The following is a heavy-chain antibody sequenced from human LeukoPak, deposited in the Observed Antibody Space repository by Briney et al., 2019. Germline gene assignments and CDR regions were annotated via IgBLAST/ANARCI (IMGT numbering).Heavy chain of an antibody. CDR2: IYYSGST. CDR1: GGSISSSSYY. CDR3: ASQLYEILTGYYNPFDY. V-gene: IGHV4-39*07. Sequence: SETLSLTCTVSGGSISSSSYYWGWIRQPPGKGLEWIGSIYYSGSTYYNPSLKSRVTISVDTSKNQFSLKLSSVTAADTAVYYCASQLYEILTGYYNPFDYWGQGTLVTVSS. D-gene: IGHD3-9*01. J-gene: IGHJ4*02.